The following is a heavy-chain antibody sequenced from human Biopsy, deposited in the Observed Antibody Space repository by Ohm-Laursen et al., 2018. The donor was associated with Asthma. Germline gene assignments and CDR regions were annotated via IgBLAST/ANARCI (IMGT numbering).Heavy chain of an antibody. D-gene: IGHD4-11*01. CDR2: ITGSGSTI. CDR1: GFTFSHYN. V-gene: IGHV3-48*02. J-gene: IGHJ6*02. Sequence: SLRLSCSASGFTFSHYNMNWVRQAPGKGLEWVSYITGSGSTIYYADSVKGRFTLSRDNAKNSLYLQMNSLRDEDTAVYYCALKYRNSVFPEYGVDVWGQGTTVTVSS. CDR3: ALKYRNSVFPEYGVDV.